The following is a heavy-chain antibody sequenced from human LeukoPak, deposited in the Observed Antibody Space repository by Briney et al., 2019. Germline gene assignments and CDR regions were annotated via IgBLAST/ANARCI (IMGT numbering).Heavy chain of an antibody. CDR2: IYTRGST. CDR3: ARFSGYDSY. D-gene: IGHD5-12*01. V-gene: IGHV4-61*02. J-gene: IGHJ4*02. CDR1: GVSLSSGSYY. Sequence: PSQTLSLTRIVSGVSLSSGSYYWSWIRQPAGKGLEWIGRIYTRGSTNYNPSLNSRVTISLDTSKNQFSLKLNSVTAPDTAVYCCARFSGYDSYWGQGTLVTVSA.